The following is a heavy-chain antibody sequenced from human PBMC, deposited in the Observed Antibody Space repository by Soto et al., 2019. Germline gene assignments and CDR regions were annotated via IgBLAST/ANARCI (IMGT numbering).Heavy chain of an antibody. CDR3: ARDKLRYYYDSSGYYRRPYYYYYGMDV. D-gene: IGHD3-22*01. CDR1: GGSISSYY. CDR2: IYYSGST. V-gene: IGHV4-59*01. J-gene: IGHJ6*02. Sequence: PSETLSLTYTVSGGSISSYYWSWIRQPPGKGLEWIGYIYYSGSTNYNPSLKSRVTISVDTSKNQFSLKLSSVTAADTAVYYCARDKLRYYYDSSGYYRRPYYYYYGMDVWGHGTTVTVAS.